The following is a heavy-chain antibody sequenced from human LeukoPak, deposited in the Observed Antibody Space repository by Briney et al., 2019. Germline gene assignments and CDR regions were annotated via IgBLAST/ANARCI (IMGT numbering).Heavy chain of an antibody. D-gene: IGHD3-3*01. Sequence: SQTLSLTCTVSGSSISSGGYYWSWIRQHPGKGLEWIGYIYYSGSTYYNPSLKSRVTISVDTSKNQFSLKLSSVTAADTAVYYCARSRCDFWSGYCLFDEYYFDYWGQGTLVTVSS. CDR3: ARSRCDFWSGYCLFDEYYFDY. CDR1: GSSISSGGYY. CDR2: IYYSGST. V-gene: IGHV4-31*03. J-gene: IGHJ4*02.